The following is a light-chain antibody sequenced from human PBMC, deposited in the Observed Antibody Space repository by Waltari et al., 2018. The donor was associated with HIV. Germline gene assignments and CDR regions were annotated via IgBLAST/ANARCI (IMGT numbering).Light chain of an antibody. J-gene: IGLJ1*01. CDR1: SSDVGSYNL. CDR3: CSYAGSSTFYV. Sequence: VSGSPGQSITISCTGTSSDVGSYNLVSWYQQHPGKAPKLMIYEVSKRPSGVSNRFSGSKSGNTASLTISGLQAEDEADYYCCSYAGSSTFYVFGTGTKVTVL. V-gene: IGLV2-23*02. CDR2: EVS.